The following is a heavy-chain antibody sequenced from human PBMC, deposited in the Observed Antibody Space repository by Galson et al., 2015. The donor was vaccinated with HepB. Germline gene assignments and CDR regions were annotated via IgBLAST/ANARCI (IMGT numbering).Heavy chain of an antibody. CDR2: IYYSGST. CDR1: GGSISSSSYY. J-gene: IGHJ4*02. D-gene: IGHD5-18*01. CDR3: ARLDYVDTAMVDY. Sequence: ATLSLTCTVSGGSISSSSYYWGWSRQPPGKGLEWIGCIYYSGSTYYNPSLKSRVTISVDTSKNQFPLKHISVTAADTAVYYCARLDYVDTAMVDYWGQGTLVTVSS. V-gene: IGHV4-39*01.